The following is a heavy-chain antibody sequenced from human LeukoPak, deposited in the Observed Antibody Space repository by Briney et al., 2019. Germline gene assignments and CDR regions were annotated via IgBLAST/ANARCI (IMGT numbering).Heavy chain of an antibody. J-gene: IGHJ4*02. D-gene: IGHD6-6*01. Sequence: SETLSLTCTVSGGSISSSSYYWGWIRQPPGKGLQWIGSVYHSGTTFYKPSLRSRVTISVDTSKNRFYLRLTSMTAADSAMYYCARESSSSPDYWGQGTLVAVSS. CDR1: GGSISSSSYY. CDR2: VYHSGTT. V-gene: IGHV4-39*07. CDR3: ARESSSSPDY.